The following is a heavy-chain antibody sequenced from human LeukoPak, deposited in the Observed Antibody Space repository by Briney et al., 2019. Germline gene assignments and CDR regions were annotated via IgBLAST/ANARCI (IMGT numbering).Heavy chain of an antibody. Sequence: SETLSLTCTVSGGSISSGSYYWSWIRQPAGKGLEWIGRIYTSGSTNYNPSLKSRVTISVDTSKNQFSQKLSSVTAADTAVYYCARDRGLKSDSSLYNWFDPWGQGTLVTVSS. J-gene: IGHJ5*02. CDR3: ARDRGLKSDSSLYNWFDP. CDR1: GGSISSGSYY. CDR2: IYTSGST. V-gene: IGHV4-61*02. D-gene: IGHD6-19*01.